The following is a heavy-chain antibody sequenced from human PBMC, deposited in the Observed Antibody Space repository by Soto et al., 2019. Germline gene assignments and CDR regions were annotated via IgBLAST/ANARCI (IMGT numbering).Heavy chain of an antibody. CDR3: ARRGATMGGNWFDP. J-gene: IGHJ5*02. V-gene: IGHV4-39*01. CDR1: GGSISSSSYY. CDR2: IYYSGST. Sequence: QLQLQESGPGLVKPSETLSLTCTVSGGSISSSSYYWGWIRQPPGKGLEWIGSIYYSGSTYYNPSLKSRVSISVDTSKNQFSLNLSSVTAADTAIYYCARRGATMGGNWFDPWGQGTLVTVSS. D-gene: IGHD5-12*01.